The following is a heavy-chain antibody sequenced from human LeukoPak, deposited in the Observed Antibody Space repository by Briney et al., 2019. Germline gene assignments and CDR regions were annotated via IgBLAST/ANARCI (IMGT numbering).Heavy chain of an antibody. Sequence: GGSLRLSCAASGFTFSSYAIHWVRQAPGKGLEWVAVISYDGSNKYYADSVKGRFTISRDNSKNTLYLQMNSLRAEDTAVYYCARDESYYYYGMDVWGQGTTVTVSS. CDR2: ISYDGSNK. CDR1: GFTFSSYA. V-gene: IGHV3-30-3*01. J-gene: IGHJ6*02. CDR3: ARDESYYYYGMDV. D-gene: IGHD3-3*01.